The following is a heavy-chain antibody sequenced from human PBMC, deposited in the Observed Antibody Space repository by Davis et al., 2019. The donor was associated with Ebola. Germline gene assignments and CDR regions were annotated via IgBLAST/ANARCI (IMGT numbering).Heavy chain of an antibody. D-gene: IGHD2-2*01. V-gene: IGHV4-59*08. CDR2: IYDSGST. Sequence: SETLSLTCTVSGGSISSHYWSWIRQPPGKGLEWIGYIYDSGSTNYNPSLKSRVTISVDTSKNQFSLKLSSVTAADTAVYYCARQGSTSCYRIVATTCYYYYYGMDVWGQGTTVTVSS. CDR3: ARQGSTSCYRIVATTCYYYYYGMDV. J-gene: IGHJ6*02. CDR1: GGSISSHY.